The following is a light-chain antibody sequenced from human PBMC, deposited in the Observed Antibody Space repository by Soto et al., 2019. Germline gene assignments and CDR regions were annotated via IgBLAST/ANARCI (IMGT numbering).Light chain of an antibody. CDR2: DAS. V-gene: IGKV3-11*01. Sequence: EIVLTQSPATLSLSPGERATLSCRASQSVSSYLAWYQQKPGQAPRLLIYDASNRATGIPARFSGSGSGTDFTLTISRLEPEDFAVYYCHQRQSWPRTFGQGTKVDIK. CDR3: HQRQSWPRT. CDR1: QSVSSY. J-gene: IGKJ1*01.